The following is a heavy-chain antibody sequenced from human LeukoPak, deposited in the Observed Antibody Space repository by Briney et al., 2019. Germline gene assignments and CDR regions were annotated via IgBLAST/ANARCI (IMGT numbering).Heavy chain of an antibody. V-gene: IGHV1-18*01. Sequence: ASVKVSCKASGYTFTSYGITWVRQAPGQGLEWMGWISAYNGNTNYAQKLQGRVTMTTDTSTSTAYMELRSLRSDDTAVYYCARVSDILTGYPIDYWGQGTLVTASS. CDR3: ARVSDILTGYPIDY. D-gene: IGHD3-9*01. CDR1: GYTFTSYG. J-gene: IGHJ4*02. CDR2: ISAYNGNT.